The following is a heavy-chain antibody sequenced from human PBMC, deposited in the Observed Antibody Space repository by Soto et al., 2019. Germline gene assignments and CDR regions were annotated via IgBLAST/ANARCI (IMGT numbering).Heavy chain of an antibody. J-gene: IGHJ6*02. CDR1: GGTFSSYA. D-gene: IGHD6-13*01. CDR3: ARGGIAAAPRPTRGYYYYYGMDV. Sequence: SVKVSCKASGGTFSSYAISWVRQAPGQGLEWMGGIIPIFGTANYAQKFQGRVTITADESTSTAYMELSSLRSEDTAVYYCARGGIAAAPRPTRGYYYYYGMDVWGQGTTVTVSS. CDR2: IIPIFGTA. V-gene: IGHV1-69*13.